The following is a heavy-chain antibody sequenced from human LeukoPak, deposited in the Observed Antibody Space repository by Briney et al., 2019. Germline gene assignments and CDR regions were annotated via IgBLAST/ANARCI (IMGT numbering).Heavy chain of an antibody. Sequence: GGSLRLSCAASGFTFSSYWMHWVPHAPGKGLVWVSRINSDGSRTTYADSVKGRFTISRDNAKNTLHLQMNSLRAEDTAVYYCARDVQAGPGYWGQGTLVTVSS. D-gene: IGHD6-19*01. CDR1: GFTFSSYW. J-gene: IGHJ4*02. CDR3: ARDVQAGPGY. V-gene: IGHV3-74*01. CDR2: INSDGSRT.